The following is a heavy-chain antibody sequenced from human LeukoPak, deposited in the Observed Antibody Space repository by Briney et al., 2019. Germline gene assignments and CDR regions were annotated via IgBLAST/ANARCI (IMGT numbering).Heavy chain of an antibody. D-gene: IGHD4-17*01. Sequence: GGSLRLSCAASGFTVSSNYMSWVRQAPGKGLEWVSVIYSGGSTYYADSVKGRFTISRDNSKNTLYLKMNSLRAEDTAVYYCARDTTASDAFDIWGQGTMVTVSS. CDR3: ARDTTASDAFDI. CDR1: GFTVSSNY. J-gene: IGHJ3*02. CDR2: IYSGGST. V-gene: IGHV3-66*01.